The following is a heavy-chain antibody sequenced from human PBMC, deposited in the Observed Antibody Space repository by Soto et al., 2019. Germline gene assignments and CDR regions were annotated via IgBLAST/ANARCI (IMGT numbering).Heavy chain of an antibody. D-gene: IGHD2-15*01. CDR3: ARDRCSGGSCYSVY. CDR1: GGSISSGDYY. J-gene: IGHJ4*02. Sequence: SETLSLTCIVSGGSISSGDYYWSWIRQHPWKGLEWIGYIYYSGSTYYNPSLKSRVTISVDTSKNQFSLKLSSVTAADTAVYYCARDRCSGGSCYSVYWGRGTLVTVSS. V-gene: IGHV4-31*03. CDR2: IYYSGST.